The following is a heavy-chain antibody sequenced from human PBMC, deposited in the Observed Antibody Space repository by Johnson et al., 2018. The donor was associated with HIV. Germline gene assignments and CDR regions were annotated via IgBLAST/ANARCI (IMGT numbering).Heavy chain of an antibody. J-gene: IGHJ3*02. CDR2: IKQDGSEK. Sequence: EVQLMESGGGVVQPGGSLRLSCAASGFTFSSYWMSWVRQAPGKGLEWVANIKQDGSEKYYVDSVKGRFTISRDNAKNSLYLQMNSLRAEDTALYYCARPAYSGTWTDAFDIWGQGTMVTVSS. D-gene: IGHD1-26*01. CDR3: ARPAYSGTWTDAFDI. CDR1: GFTFSSYW. V-gene: IGHV3-7*05.